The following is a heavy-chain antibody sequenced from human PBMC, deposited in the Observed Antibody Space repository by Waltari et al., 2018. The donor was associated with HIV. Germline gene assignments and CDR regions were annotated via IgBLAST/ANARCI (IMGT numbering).Heavy chain of an antibody. CDR2: IWYDGSNK. D-gene: IGHD6-19*01. V-gene: IGHV3-33*01. CDR1: GFTFSSYG. CDR3: ARDSSIAVARYYYYGMDV. J-gene: IGHJ6*02. Sequence: QVQLVESGGGVVQPGRSLRLSCAASGFTFSSYGMHWVRQAPGKGLEWVAVIWYDGSNKYYADSVKGRFTISRDNSKNTLYLQMNSLRAEDTAVYYCARDSSIAVARYYYYGMDVWGQGTTVTVSS.